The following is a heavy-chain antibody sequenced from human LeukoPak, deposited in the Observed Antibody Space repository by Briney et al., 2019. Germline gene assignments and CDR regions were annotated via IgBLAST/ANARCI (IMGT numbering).Heavy chain of an antibody. D-gene: IGHD2-15*01. V-gene: IGHV3-23*01. J-gene: IGHJ5*02. CDR2: VVGGGAT. Sequence: GGSLRLSCEASGFTFSAYAMTWVRQAPGKGLEWVSTVVGGGATFYADSVKGRFTISRDNSKNTLYLQMNSLRGDDTAVYYCAKYGVVLPPVSHIPHWFAPWGQGSLVTVPS. CDR1: GFTFSAYA. CDR3: AKYGVVLPPVSHIPHWFAP.